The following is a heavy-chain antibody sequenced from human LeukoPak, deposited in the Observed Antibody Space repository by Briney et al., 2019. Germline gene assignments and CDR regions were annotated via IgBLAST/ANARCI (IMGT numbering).Heavy chain of an antibody. J-gene: IGHJ6*02. CDR3: ARSARYCSSTSCHNYGMDV. CDR2: INHSGST. D-gene: IGHD2-2*02. CDR1: GGSFSGYY. Sequence: TSETLSLTCAVYGGSFSGYYWSWIRQPPGKGLEWMGEINHSGSTNYNPSLKSRVTISVDTSKNQFSLKLSSVTAADTAVYYCARSARYCSSTSCHNYGMDVWGQGTTVTVSS. V-gene: IGHV4-34*01.